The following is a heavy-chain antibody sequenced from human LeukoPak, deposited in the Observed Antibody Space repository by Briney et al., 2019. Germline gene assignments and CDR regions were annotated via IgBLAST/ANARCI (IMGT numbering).Heavy chain of an antibody. CDR1: GGSISSGAYY. D-gene: IGHD4-23*01. V-gene: IGHV4-61*02. CDR3: ARPKGSTTVVTPDWYFDL. J-gene: IGHJ2*01. Sequence: SQTLSLTCTVSGGSISSGAYYWSWIRQPAGKGLEWIGRIYTSGSTNYNPSLKSRVTISVDTSKNQFSLKLSSVTAADTAVYYCARPKGSTTVVTPDWYFDLWGRGTLVTVSS. CDR2: IYTSGST.